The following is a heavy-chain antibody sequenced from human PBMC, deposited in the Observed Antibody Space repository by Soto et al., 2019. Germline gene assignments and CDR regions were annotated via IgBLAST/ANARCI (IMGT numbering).Heavy chain of an antibody. V-gene: IGHV3-11*05. CDR2: ISTSSSYR. J-gene: IGHJ4*02. D-gene: IGHD6-13*01. CDR1: GFTFSDYY. CDR3: AREGPGTSTWYVDS. Sequence: QVQLVESGGGLVKPGGSLRLSCAASGFTFSDYYMSWISQAPGKGLEWLSYISTSSSYRNYADSVKGRFTISRDNAKNSLYLQMNGLRVEDTAVYYCAREGPGTSTWYVDSWGQGTLVTVSS.